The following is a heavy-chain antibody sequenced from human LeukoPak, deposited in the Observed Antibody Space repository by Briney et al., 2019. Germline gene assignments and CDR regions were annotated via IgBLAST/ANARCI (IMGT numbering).Heavy chain of an antibody. CDR2: INPSGGST. J-gene: IGHJ6*02. V-gene: IGHV1-46*01. Sequence: ASVKVSCKASGYTFTSYYMHWVRQAPGQGLEWMGIINPSGGSTSYAQKFQGRVTMTRDTSTSTVYMELRSLRSADTAVYYCERDGRAVVPADITYGMDVWGQGTTVTASS. D-gene: IGHD2-2*01. CDR3: ERDGRAVVPADITYGMDV. CDR1: GYTFTSYY.